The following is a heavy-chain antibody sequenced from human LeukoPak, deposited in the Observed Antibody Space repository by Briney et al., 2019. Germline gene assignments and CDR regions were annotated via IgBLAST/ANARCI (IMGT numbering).Heavy chain of an antibody. CDR3: ARANNGGIVVVPAAPFCYFDY. D-gene: IGHD2-2*01. J-gene: IGHJ4*02. CDR1: GYTFTSYG. CDR2: TSAYNGNT. V-gene: IGHV1-18*01. Sequence: ASVKVSCKASGYTFTSYGISWARQAPGQGLEWMGWTSAYNGNTNYAQKLQGRVTMTTDTSTSTAYMELRSLRSDDTAVYYCARANNGGIVVVPAAPFCYFDYWGQGTLVTVSS.